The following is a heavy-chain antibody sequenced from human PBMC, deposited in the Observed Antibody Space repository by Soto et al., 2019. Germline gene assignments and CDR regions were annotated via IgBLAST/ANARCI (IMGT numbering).Heavy chain of an antibody. CDR2: IYHSGST. V-gene: IGHV4-38-2*01. CDR1: GYSISSGYY. Sequence: PSETLSLTCAVSGYSISSGYYWGWIRQPPGKGLEWIGSIYHSGSTYYNPSLKSRVTISVDTSKNQFSLKLSSVTAADTAVYYCARVGGYGMDVGGRGTTVTSP. CDR3: ARVGGYGMDV. J-gene: IGHJ6*02. D-gene: IGHD3-10*01.